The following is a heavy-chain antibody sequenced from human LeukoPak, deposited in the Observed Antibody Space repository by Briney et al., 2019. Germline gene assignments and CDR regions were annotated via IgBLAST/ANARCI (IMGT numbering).Heavy chain of an antibody. CDR3: ARLWGYHDTFDI. V-gene: IGHV1-2*02. D-gene: IGHD2-15*01. CDR2: INPNSGGT. Sequence: ASVKVSCKASGNSFTGYYIHWLRQAPGQELQWMGWINPNSGGTNYAQKFQGRVTMTRDTSISTAYMELSRLRSDDTAVYYCARLWGYHDTFDIWGQGTMVTVSS. J-gene: IGHJ3*02. CDR1: GNSFTGYY.